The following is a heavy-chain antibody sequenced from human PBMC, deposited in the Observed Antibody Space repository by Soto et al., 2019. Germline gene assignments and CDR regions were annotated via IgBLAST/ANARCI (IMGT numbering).Heavy chain of an antibody. D-gene: IGHD5-12*01. Sequence: GASVKVSCKASGYTFTGYYMHWVRQAPGQGLEWMGWINPNSGGTNYAQKFQGWVTMTRDTSISTAYMELSRLRSDDTAVYYCARSRGGGYDPEFDYWGQGTLVTVSS. CDR3: ARSRGGGYDPEFDY. V-gene: IGHV1-2*04. CDR1: GYTFTGYY. CDR2: INPNSGGT. J-gene: IGHJ4*02.